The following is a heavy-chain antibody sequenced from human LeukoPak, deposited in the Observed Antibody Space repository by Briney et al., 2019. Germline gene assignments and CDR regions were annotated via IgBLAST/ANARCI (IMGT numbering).Heavy chain of an antibody. V-gene: IGHV3-23*01. D-gene: IGHD3-10*01. J-gene: IGHJ4*02. CDR1: GFTFSSSA. Sequence: GGSLRLSCATSGFTFSSSAMSRVRQAPGKGLAWVSTISGSGGGTYYADSVKGRFTISRDNSNNTLYLQMNSLRAEDTAVFYCAKLFYSSGMYHFDYWGQGTLVTVSS. CDR3: AKLFYSSGMYHFDY. CDR2: ISGSGGGT.